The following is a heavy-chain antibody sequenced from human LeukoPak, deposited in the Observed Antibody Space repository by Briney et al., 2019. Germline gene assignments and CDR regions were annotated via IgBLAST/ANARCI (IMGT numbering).Heavy chain of an antibody. D-gene: IGHD4-17*01. V-gene: IGHV3-33*01. CDR3: ARDDYVDRSVVGNPDY. Sequence: TGGSLRLSCAASGFTFSSYGMHWVRQAPGKGLEWVAVIWYDGSNKYYADSVKGRFTISRDNSKNTLYLQRNSLRAEDTAAYYWARDDYVDRSVVGNPDYWGQGTLVTVSS. J-gene: IGHJ4*02. CDR1: GFTFSSYG. CDR2: IWYDGSNK.